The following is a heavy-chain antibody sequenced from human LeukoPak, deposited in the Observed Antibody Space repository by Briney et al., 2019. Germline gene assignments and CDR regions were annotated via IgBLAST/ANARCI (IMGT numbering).Heavy chain of an antibody. CDR2: ISYDGSNK. D-gene: IGHD1-26*01. CDR1: GFTFSSYA. J-gene: IGHJ4*02. CDR3: ARETWRGSARHFDY. V-gene: IGHV3-30-3*01. Sequence: PGGSLRLSCAASGFTFSSYAMHWVRQAPGKGREWVAVISYDGSNKYYADSVKGRFTISRDNSKNTLYLQMNSLRAEDTAVYYCARETWRGSARHFDYWGQGTLVTVSS.